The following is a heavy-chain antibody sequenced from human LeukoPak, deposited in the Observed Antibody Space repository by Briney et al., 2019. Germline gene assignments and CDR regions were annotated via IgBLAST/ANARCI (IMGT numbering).Heavy chain of an antibody. CDR2: IYYSGST. D-gene: IGHD6-13*01. V-gene: IGHV4-39*07. CDR3: PLNIAAAVADAFDI. Sequence: SETLSLTCTVSGGSISSSSYYWGRIRQPPGKGLEWIGSIYYSGSTYYNPSLKSRVTISVDTSKNQFSLKLSSVTAADTAVYYCPLNIAAAVADAFDIWGQGQWSPSLQ. J-gene: IGHJ3*02. CDR1: GGSISSSSYY.